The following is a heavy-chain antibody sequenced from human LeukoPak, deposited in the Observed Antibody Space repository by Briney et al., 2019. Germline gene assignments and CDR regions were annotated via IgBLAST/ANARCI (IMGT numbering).Heavy chain of an antibody. V-gene: IGHV4-31*03. Sequence: SETLSLTCTVSGGSISSGGYYWSWLRQRPGQGLVWFGYIYYSGSTYYNPSLKSRVTISVDTSKNQFSPKLSSVTAADTAVYYCARVALRRGYSGYDSPYYYYGMDVWGQGTTVTVSS. CDR2: IYYSGST. D-gene: IGHD5-12*01. CDR3: ARVALRRGYSGYDSPYYYYGMDV. CDR1: GGSISSGGYY. J-gene: IGHJ6*02.